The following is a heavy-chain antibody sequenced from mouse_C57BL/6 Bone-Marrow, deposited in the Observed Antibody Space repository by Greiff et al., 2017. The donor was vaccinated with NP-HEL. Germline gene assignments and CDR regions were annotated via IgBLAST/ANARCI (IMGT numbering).Heavy chain of an antibody. D-gene: IGHD2-4*01. Sequence: QVQLQQSGAELVRPGTSVTVSCKASGYAFTNYLIEWVKQRPGQGLEWIGVINPGSGGTNYNEKFKGKATLTADKSSSTAYMQLSSLTSEDSAVYFCARFYYDYDGYWYFDVWGTGTTVTVSS. V-gene: IGHV1-54*01. CDR3: ARFYYDYDGYWYFDV. CDR1: GYAFTNYL. CDR2: INPGSGGT. J-gene: IGHJ1*03.